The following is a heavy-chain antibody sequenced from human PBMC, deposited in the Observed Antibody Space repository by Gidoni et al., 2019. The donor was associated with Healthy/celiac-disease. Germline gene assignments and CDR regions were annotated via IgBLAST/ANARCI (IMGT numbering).Heavy chain of an antibody. Sequence: EVQLVESGGGLVQLGGSLSLSCPASGFTFTTYSMNWVRQAPGKGLEWVAYISSSSSTIDYADSVKGRFTSSRVNAKNSLYLQMNSLRDEETAVYYVARTYSSSWYYYYDGMDVWGQGTTVTVSS. J-gene: IGHJ6*02. CDR3: ARTYSSSWYYYYDGMDV. CDR1: GFTFTTYS. V-gene: IGHV3-48*02. CDR2: ISSSSSTI. D-gene: IGHD6-13*01.